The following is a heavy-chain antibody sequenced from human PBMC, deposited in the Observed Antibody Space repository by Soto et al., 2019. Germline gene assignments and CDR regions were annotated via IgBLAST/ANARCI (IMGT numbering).Heavy chain of an antibody. CDR2: IKQDGSEK. J-gene: IGHJ3*02. CDR3: ARESYDYYAFDI. Sequence: GGSLRLSCAASGFTFSSYWMSWVRQAPGKGLEWVANIKQDGSEKYYVDSVKGRCTISRDNAKNSLYLQLNRLRAEDPAVYYCARESYDYYAFDIWGQGTMVTVSS. D-gene: IGHD4-17*01. V-gene: IGHV3-7*01. CDR1: GFTFSSYW.